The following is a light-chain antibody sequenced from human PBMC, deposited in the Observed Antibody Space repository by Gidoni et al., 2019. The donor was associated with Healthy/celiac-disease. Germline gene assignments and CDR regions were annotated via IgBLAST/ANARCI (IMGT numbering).Light chain of an antibody. V-gene: IGLV1-47*01. CDR2: RNN. J-gene: IGLJ2*01. Sequence: SVLTPPPSASGTPRQRVTISCSGSSSNIGSNYVYWYQQLPGTAPKLLIYRNNQRPSGVPDRFSGSKSGTSASLAISGLRSEDEADYYCAAWDDSLSVVFGGGTKLTVL. CDR1: SSNIGSNY. CDR3: AAWDDSLSVV.